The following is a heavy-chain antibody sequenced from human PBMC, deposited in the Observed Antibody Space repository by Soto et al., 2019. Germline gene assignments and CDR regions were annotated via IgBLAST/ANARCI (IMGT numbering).Heavy chain of an antibody. CDR1: GGSVSSGSYS. CDR2: IYYSGST. J-gene: IGHJ5*02. CDR3: ARDKGITIFGIGWFDP. V-gene: IGHV4-30-2*05. D-gene: IGHD3-3*01. Sequence: PSETLSLTCAVSGGSVSSGSYSWNWIRQPPGKGLEWIGYIYYSGSTYYNPSLKSRVTISVDTSKNQFSLKLSSVTAADTAVYYCARDKGITIFGIGWFDPWGQGTLVTVSS.